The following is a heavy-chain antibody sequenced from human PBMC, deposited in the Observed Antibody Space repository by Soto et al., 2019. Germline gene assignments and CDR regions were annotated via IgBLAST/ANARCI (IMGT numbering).Heavy chain of an antibody. Sequence: PGGSLRLSCAASGFTFSSYSMSWARQAPGKGLEWVSGFRTGADDGTTYYADSVKGRFTISRDISKNTLFLQMNSLRAEDTAIYYCAKKVNSGPGSQYFDYWGQGTLVTVSS. J-gene: IGHJ4*02. D-gene: IGHD3-10*01. CDR3: AKKVNSGPGSQYFDY. CDR1: GFTFSSYS. V-gene: IGHV3-23*01. CDR2: FRTGADDGTT.